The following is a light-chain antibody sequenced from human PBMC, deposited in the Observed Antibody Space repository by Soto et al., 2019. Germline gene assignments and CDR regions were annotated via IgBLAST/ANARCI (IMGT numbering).Light chain of an antibody. Sequence: EVVLTQSPGTVSLSPGERATLSCRASQSITSNYLAWYQQKPGQAPRLLIYAASSRATGIPASFTGSGSGRDFTRIFMRLEPEDFAVYYCQQYGRSVSWTFGQGTTVELK. CDR1: QSITSNY. CDR3: QQYGRSVSWT. J-gene: IGKJ1*01. V-gene: IGKV3-20*01. CDR2: AAS.